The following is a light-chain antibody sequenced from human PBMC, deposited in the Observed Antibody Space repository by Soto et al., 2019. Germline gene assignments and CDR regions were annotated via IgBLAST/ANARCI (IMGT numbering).Light chain of an antibody. CDR3: QQADSFTT. J-gene: IGKJ3*01. CDR2: AAS. Sequence: DIQVTQSPSSLSASVGDRVTITCRASQSISSYLNWYQQKPGKAPKLLIYAASSLQSGVPSRFSGSGSGTDFTLTISNLQPEDFATYYCQQADSFTTFGPGTKVDIK. CDR1: QSISSY. V-gene: IGKV1-39*01.